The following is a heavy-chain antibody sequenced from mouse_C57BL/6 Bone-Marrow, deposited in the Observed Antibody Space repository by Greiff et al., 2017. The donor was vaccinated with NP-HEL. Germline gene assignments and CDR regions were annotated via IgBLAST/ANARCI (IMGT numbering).Heavy chain of an antibody. CDR2: IRNKANNHAT. Sequence: EVKVVESGGGLVQPGGSMKLSCAASGFTFSDAWMDWVRQSPEKGLEWVAEIRNKANNHATYYAESVKGRFTISRDDSKSSVYLQMNSLRAEDTGIYYCTVVTTRGRYFDVWGTGTTVTISS. CDR3: TVVTTRGRYFDV. J-gene: IGHJ1*03. CDR1: GFTFSDAW. D-gene: IGHD2-2*01. V-gene: IGHV6-6*01.